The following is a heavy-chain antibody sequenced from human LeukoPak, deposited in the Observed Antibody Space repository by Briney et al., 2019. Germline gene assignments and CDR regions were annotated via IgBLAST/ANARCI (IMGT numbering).Heavy chain of an antibody. V-gene: IGHV1-18*01. D-gene: IGHD5-24*01. Sequence: ASVKVSCKASGYTFTSYGISWVRQAPGQGLEWMGWISAYNGNTNYAQKLQGRVTMTTDTSTSTAYMELRSLRSDDTAVYYCARVPPLGMAWNDAFDIWGQGTMVTVSS. CDR2: ISAYNGNT. CDR3: ARVPPLGMAWNDAFDI. J-gene: IGHJ3*02. CDR1: GYTFTSYG.